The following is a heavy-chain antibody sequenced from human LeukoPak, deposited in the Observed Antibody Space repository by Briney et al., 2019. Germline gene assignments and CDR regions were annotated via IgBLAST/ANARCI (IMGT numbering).Heavy chain of an antibody. CDR3: ARTGRIVGQIYYYYGMDV. Sequence: SVKVSCKASGYTHTSYGISGVRQAPGQGLEWMGWLNAYSGNTNYAQKLQGRLIMTTDTSTSTAYMELRSLRSDDAAVYYCARTGRIVGQIYYYYGMDVWGQGTTVTVSS. V-gene: IGHV1-18*01. J-gene: IGHJ6*02. D-gene: IGHD1-26*01. CDR2: LNAYSGNT. CDR1: GYTHTSYG.